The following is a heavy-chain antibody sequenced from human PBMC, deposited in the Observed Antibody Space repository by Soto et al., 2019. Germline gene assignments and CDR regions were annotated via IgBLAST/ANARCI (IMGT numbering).Heavy chain of an antibody. J-gene: IGHJ5*01. Sequence: SENLSITCAVSGECIISSDFSCGWVRQPPGKGLKWIGSIFYLGSSYYNPSLKSRVTMSVDTSKNQFSLRLRSVTAADTALYFCARYSLALRKHSCFDSSGPGIMVTVSS. CDR2: IFYLGSS. V-gene: IGHV4-39*01. CDR3: ARYSLALRKHSCFDS. D-gene: IGHD2-21*01. CDR1: GECIISSDFS.